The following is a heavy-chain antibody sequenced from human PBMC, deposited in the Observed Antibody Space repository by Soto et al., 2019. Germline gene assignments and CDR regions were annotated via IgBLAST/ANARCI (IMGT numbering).Heavy chain of an antibody. CDR1: GDTFNSYA. V-gene: IGHV1-69*12. D-gene: IGHD6-13*01. CDR2: IIPIFGAA. Sequence: QVQLMQSGAEVKKPGSSVKVSCKASGDTFNSYAVNWVQQAPGQGLEWMGGIIPIFGAANYAQKIQGRVTITADESTSTVYMELRSLISDDTAVFYCARELRITTAGPRPYDYWGQGTLVTVSS. CDR3: ARELRITTAGPRPYDY. J-gene: IGHJ4*02.